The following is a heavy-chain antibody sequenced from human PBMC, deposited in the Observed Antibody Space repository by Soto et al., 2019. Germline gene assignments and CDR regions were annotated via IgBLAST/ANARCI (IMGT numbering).Heavy chain of an antibody. J-gene: IGHJ6*02. Sequence: GESLKISCKGSGYSFTSYWIGWVRQMPGKGLEWMGIIYPGDSDTRYSPSFQGQVTISADKSISTAYLQWSSLKASDTAMYYCASTRGYSYGYHYYYGMDVWGQGTTVTVSS. CDR3: ASTRGYSYGYHYYYGMDV. V-gene: IGHV5-51*01. CDR2: IYPGDSDT. CDR1: GYSFTSYW. D-gene: IGHD5-18*01.